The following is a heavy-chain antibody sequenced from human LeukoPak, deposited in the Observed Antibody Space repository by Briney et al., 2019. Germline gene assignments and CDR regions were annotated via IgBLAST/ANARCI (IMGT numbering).Heavy chain of an antibody. CDR3: ARSRRGWLQLPSFDY. CDR2: IYHSGST. CDR1: GYSISSGYY. Sequence: QPSETLSLTCAVSGYSISSGYYWGWIRQPPGKGLEWIGSIYHSGSTYYNPSLKSRVTISVDTSKNQFSLKLSSVTAADTAVYYCARSRRGWLQLPSFDYWGQGTLVTVSS. J-gene: IGHJ4*02. V-gene: IGHV4-38-2*01. D-gene: IGHD5-24*01.